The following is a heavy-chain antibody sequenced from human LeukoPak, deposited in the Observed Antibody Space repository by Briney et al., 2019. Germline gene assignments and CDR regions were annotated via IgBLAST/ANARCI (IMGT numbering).Heavy chain of an antibody. D-gene: IGHD5-18*01. CDR1: GFTFDDYA. J-gene: IGHJ4*02. V-gene: IGHV3-9*03. CDR3: AKAGYSYGPYSYYFDY. Sequence: GRSLRLSCAASGFTFDDYAMDWVRQAPGNGLEWVTGISWNSGSIGYADSAKGRFTISRDNAKNSLYLQMNSLRAEDMALYYCAKAGYSYGPYSYYFDYWGQGTLVTVSS. CDR2: ISWNSGSI.